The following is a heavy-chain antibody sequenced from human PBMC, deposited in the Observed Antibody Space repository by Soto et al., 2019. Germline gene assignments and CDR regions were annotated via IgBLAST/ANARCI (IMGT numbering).Heavy chain of an antibody. CDR1: GFTFSDHY. V-gene: IGHV3-11*01. D-gene: IGHD6-6*01. J-gene: IGHJ4*02. CDR2: ISHRSLTI. CDR3: ARGGGSSPFDY. Sequence: SLRLSCAASGFTFSDHYMAWFRQTPERGLEWLAYISHRSLTIYHARSVKDRFTISRDDATDSIYLQMNNLRVEDTAVYFCARGGGSSPFDYWGQGTVVTVS.